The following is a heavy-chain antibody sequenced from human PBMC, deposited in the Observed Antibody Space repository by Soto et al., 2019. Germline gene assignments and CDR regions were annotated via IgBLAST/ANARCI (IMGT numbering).Heavy chain of an antibody. V-gene: IGHV4-34*09. J-gene: IGHJ4*02. CDR1: GGSFSGYY. CDR3: AREGIAAAVHFDY. Sequence: SETLSLTCAVYGGSFSGYYWSWIRQPPGKGLEWIGEINHSGSTNYNPSLKSRVTISVDTSKNQFSLKLSSVTAADTAVYYCAREGIAAAVHFDYWGQGTLVTVSS. CDR2: INHSGST. D-gene: IGHD6-13*01.